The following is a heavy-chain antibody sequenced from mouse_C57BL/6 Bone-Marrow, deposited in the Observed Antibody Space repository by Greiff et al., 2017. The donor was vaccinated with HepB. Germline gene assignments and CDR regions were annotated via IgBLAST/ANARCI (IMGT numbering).Heavy chain of an antibody. V-gene: IGHV5-6*02. CDR1: GFTFSSYG. CDR2: ISSGGSYT. CDR3: ARRITRLDY. D-gene: IGHD1-1*01. Sequence: EVKLMESGGDLVKPGGSLKLSCAASGFTFSSYGMSWVRQTPDKRLEWVATISSGGSYTYYPDSVKGRFTISRDNAKNTLYLQMSSLKSEDTAMYYCARRITRLDYWGQGTTLTVSS. J-gene: IGHJ2*01.